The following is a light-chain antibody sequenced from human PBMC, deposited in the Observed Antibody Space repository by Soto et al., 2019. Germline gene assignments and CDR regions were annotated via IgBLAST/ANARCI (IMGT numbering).Light chain of an antibody. CDR2: KAS. V-gene: IGKV1-5*03. CDR1: QTINTW. Sequence: IQMTQSPSTLSASVGDRVTITCRASQTINTWLAWYQQKPGKAPKLLIYKASSLESGVPSRFSGSGSGTDFTLTISCLQPDDFATYYCQQYNTYSYLTFGGGTRVEI. J-gene: IGKJ4*02. CDR3: QQYNTYSYLT.